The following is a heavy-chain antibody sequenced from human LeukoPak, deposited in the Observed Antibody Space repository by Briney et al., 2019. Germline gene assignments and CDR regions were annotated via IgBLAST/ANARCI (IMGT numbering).Heavy chain of an antibody. CDR1: GFTFSSYE. CDR3: ARHTTDSSGYYHPSGY. CDR2: ISSSGSTI. Sequence: GGSLRLSCAASGFTFSSYEMHWVRQAPGKGLEWVSYISSSGSTIYYADSVKGRFTISRDNAKNSLYLQMNSLRAEDTAVYYRARHTTDSSGYYHPSGYWGQGTLVTVSS. J-gene: IGHJ4*02. V-gene: IGHV3-48*03. D-gene: IGHD3-22*01.